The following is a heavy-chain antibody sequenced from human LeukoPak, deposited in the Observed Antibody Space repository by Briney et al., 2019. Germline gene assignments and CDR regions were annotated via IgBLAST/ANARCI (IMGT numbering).Heavy chain of an antibody. CDR1: GFTFSSYG. V-gene: IGHV3-30*18. J-gene: IGHJ3*02. Sequence: GGSLRLSCAASGFTFSSYGMHWVRQAPGKGLEWVAVISYDGSNKYYADSVKGRFTISRDNSKNTLYLQMNSLRAEDTAVYYCAKGSNTWFGNDAFDIWGQGTMVTVSS. CDR3: AKGSNTWFGNDAFDI. CDR2: ISYDGSNK. D-gene: IGHD3-16*01.